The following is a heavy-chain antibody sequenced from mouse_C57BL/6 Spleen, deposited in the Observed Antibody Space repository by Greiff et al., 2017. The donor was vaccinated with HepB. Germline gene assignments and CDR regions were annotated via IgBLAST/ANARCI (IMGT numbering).Heavy chain of an antibody. CDR1: GYTFTSYG. CDR2: IYPRSGNT. Sequence: VKVVESGAELARPGASVKLSCKASGYTFTSYGISWVKQRTGQGLEWIGEIYPRSGNTYYNEKFKGKATLTADKSSSTAYMELRSLTSEDSAVYFFARLSTTVEVDYWGQGTTLTVSS. CDR3: ARLSTTVEVDY. J-gene: IGHJ2*01. D-gene: IGHD1-1*01. V-gene: IGHV1-81*01.